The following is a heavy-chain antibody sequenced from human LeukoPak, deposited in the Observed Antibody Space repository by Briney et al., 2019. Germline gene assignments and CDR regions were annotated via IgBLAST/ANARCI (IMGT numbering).Heavy chain of an antibody. CDR3: ARDVDIVATITGYYYYYMDV. CDR2: INPNSGGT. D-gene: IGHD5-12*01. Sequence: ASVKVSCKASGYTFTGYYMHWVRQAPGQGLEWMGWINPNSGGTNYAQKFQGRVTMTRDTSISTAYMELSRLRSDDTAVYYCARDVDIVATITGYYYYYMDVWGKGTTVTVSS. V-gene: IGHV1-2*02. J-gene: IGHJ6*03. CDR1: GYTFTGYY.